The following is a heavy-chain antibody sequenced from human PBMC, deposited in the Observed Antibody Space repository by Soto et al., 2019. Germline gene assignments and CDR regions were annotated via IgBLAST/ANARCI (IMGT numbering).Heavy chain of an antibody. CDR3: ATSFRYFDN. CDR2: ISGTASRT. CDR1: GLTPTTTP. Sequence: PXGSLILSCAGSGLTPTTTPLSWVRQPPGKGLEWVTTISGTASRTYYVDSVKGRFFISRDNSKNTVTLQMNNLKLDDTAVYYCATSFRYFDNWGQGTRVTVSS. V-gene: IGHV3-23*01. D-gene: IGHD3-9*01. J-gene: IGHJ4*02.